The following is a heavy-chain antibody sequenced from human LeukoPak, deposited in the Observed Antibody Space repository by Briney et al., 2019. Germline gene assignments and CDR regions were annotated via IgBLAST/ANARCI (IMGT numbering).Heavy chain of an antibody. CDR1: GGSFSGYY. Sequence: SETLSLTCAVYGGSFSGYYWSWIRQPPGKGLEWIGEINHSGSTNYNPSLKSRVTISVDTSKNQFSLKLSSVTAADTAVYYCAGGRYYDFWSGYTYWGQGTLVTVSS. CDR3: AGGRYYDFWSGYTY. V-gene: IGHV4-34*01. D-gene: IGHD3-3*01. CDR2: INHSGST. J-gene: IGHJ4*02.